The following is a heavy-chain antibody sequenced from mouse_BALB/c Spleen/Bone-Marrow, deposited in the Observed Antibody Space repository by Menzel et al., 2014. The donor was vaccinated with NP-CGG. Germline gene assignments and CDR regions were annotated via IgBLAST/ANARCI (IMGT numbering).Heavy chain of an antibody. CDR3: TRGGPYFDV. V-gene: IGHV1-69*02. D-gene: IGHD1-1*02. J-gene: IGHJ1*01. CDR1: GYTFTSYW. CDR2: IYPSDSYT. Sequence: FQLQQSGAELVRPGASVKLSCKASGYTFTSYWINWVKQRPGQGLEWIGNIYPSDSYTNYNQKFKDKATLTVDKSSSTAYMQLSSPTSEDSAVYYCTRGGPYFDVWGAGTTVTVSS.